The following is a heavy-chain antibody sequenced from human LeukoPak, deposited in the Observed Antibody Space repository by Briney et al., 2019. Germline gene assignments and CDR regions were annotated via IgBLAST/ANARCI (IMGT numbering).Heavy chain of an antibody. J-gene: IGHJ4*02. V-gene: IGHV1-69*05. CDR1: GGTFSSYA. D-gene: IGHD5-18*01. Sequence: SVKVSSKASGGTFSSYAISWVRHAPGQGLEWMGGIITIFGTANSAQKFQGRVAITTDESTSTAYMELSSLRSEDTAVYYWASSGYSYGFDYWGQGTLVTVSS. CDR3: ASSGYSYGFDY. CDR2: IITIFGTA.